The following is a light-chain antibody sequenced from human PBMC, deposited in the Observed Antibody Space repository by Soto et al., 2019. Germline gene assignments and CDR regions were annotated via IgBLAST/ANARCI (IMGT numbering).Light chain of an antibody. CDR2: GAS. CDR3: QQYNNWPLT. Sequence: DIVITQSPATLSVSPRERATLSCRASQSVSSNLAWYQQKPGQAPRLLIYGASSRATGIPVRFSGSGSGTEFTLTISSLKSEDFAVYYCQQYNNWPLTFGQGTRLEIK. CDR1: QSVSSN. J-gene: IGKJ5*01. V-gene: IGKV3-15*01.